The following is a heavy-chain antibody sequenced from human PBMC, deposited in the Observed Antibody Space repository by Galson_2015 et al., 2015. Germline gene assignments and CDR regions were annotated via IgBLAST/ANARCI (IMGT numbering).Heavy chain of an antibody. Sequence: SLRLSCAASGFTFSSYAMSWVRQAPGKGLEWVSAISGSGGSTYYADSVKGRFTISRDNSKNTLYLQMNSLRAEDTAVYYCAKGPEAGGARFSAFDIWGQGTMVTVSS. V-gene: IGHV3-23*01. CDR1: GFTFSSYA. CDR2: ISGSGGST. D-gene: IGHD4-23*01. CDR3: AKGPEAGGARFSAFDI. J-gene: IGHJ3*02.